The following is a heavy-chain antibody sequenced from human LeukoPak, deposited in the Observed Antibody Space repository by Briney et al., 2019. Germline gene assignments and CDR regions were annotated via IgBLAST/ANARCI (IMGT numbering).Heavy chain of an antibody. CDR2: IYHSGST. J-gene: IGHJ4*02. V-gene: IGHV4-38-2*02. Sequence: SSETLSLTCTVSGYSISSGYYWGWIRQPPGKGLEWIGSIYHSGSTYYNPSLKSRVTISVDTSKNQFSLKLSSVTAADTALYYCARDRGFMTADYWGQGTLLTVSS. D-gene: IGHD3-10*01. CDR3: ARDRGFMTADY. CDR1: GYSISSGYY.